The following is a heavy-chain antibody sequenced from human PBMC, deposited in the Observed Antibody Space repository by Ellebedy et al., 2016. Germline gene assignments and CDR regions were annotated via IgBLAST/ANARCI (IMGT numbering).Heavy chain of an antibody. CDR3: TTVYRYNYDSV. V-gene: IGHV3-15*01. CDR2: FKSKTDGGAA. J-gene: IGHJ4*02. Sequence: GGSLRLSCAASGFTFSNAWLXCFRPAPGPLLVCVCRFKSKTDGGAADYAAPVKGRFTISRDDSKNTLYLQMNSLKTEDKAVYFCTTVYRYNYDSVWGQGTLVTVSS. CDR1: GFTFSNAW. D-gene: IGHD5-18*01.